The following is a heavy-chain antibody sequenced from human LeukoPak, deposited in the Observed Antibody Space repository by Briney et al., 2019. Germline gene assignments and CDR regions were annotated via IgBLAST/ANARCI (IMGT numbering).Heavy chain of an antibody. Sequence: SETLSLTCAVYGGSFSGYYWSWIRQPPGKELEWIGEINHSGSTNYNPSLKSRVTISVDTSKNQFSLKLSSVTAADTAVYYCARDGYSGNDGLWGQGTLVTVSS. CDR1: GGSFSGYY. CDR3: ARDGYSGNDGL. V-gene: IGHV4-34*01. D-gene: IGHD5-12*01. J-gene: IGHJ4*02. CDR2: INHSGST.